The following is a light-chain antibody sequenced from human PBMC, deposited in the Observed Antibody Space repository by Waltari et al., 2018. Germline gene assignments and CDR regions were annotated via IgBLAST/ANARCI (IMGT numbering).Light chain of an antibody. J-gene: IGLJ3*02. V-gene: IGLV2-14*01. Sequence: QSALTQPASVSGSPGQSITISCTGTRSDVGDNNFVSWYQQHPGKAPKLLIYEVRSRPSGVSDRFSGSKSGNTASLTISGLRAEDEADYYCNSYTSSSSLVFGGGTRLTVL. CDR3: NSYTSSSSLV. CDR2: EVR. CDR1: RSDVGDNNF.